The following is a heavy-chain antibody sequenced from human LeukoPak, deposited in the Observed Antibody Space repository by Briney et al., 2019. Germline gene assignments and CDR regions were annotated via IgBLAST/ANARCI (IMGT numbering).Heavy chain of an antibody. V-gene: IGHV3-48*03. Sequence: QPGGSLRLSCAGSGFTFSSYEMNWVRQAPGKGLEWVLYISNSGGTIYYADSVKGRFTISRDNAKDSLYLQMNSLRAEDTAVYYCARDSGKGTSPKESCFDYWGQGTLVTVSS. CDR3: ARDSGKGTSPKESCFDY. CDR2: ISNSGGTI. J-gene: IGHJ4*02. CDR1: GFTFSSYE. D-gene: IGHD6-25*01.